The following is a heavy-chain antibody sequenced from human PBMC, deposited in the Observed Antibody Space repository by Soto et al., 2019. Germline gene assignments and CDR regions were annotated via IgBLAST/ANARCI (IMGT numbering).Heavy chain of an antibody. Sequence: QLQLQESGPGLVKPSETLSLTCTVSGGSISSSSYYWGWIRQPPGKGLEWIGSIYYSGSTYYNPPLRIRVNLPXXTXQXXFSLKLSSVTASDTAVYYGAAYCSGGSCYSGYLDYWGQGTLVTVSS. CDR2: IYYSGST. J-gene: IGHJ4*02. CDR1: GGSISSSSYY. CDR3: AAYCSGGSCYSGYLDY. D-gene: IGHD2-15*01. V-gene: IGHV4-39*01.